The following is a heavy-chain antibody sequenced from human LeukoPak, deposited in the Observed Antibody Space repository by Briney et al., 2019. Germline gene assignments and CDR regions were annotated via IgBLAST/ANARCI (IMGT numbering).Heavy chain of an antibody. D-gene: IGHD3-10*01. V-gene: IGHV4-38-2*02. CDR3: ARGPHYYGSDYYMDV. CDR2: IYHTGST. J-gene: IGHJ6*03. Sequence: ETLSLTCTVSGYSISSSYYWGWIRQPPGKGLEWIASIYHTGSTYYNPSLKSRATISVDTSKNQFSLKLSSVTAADTAVYYCARGPHYYGSDYYMDVWGKGTTVTVSS. CDR1: GYSISSSYY.